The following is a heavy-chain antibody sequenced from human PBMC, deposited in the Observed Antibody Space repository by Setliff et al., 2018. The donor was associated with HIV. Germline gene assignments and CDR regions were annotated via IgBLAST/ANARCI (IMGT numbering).Heavy chain of an antibody. CDR2: IHYSGST. J-gene: IGHJ4*02. V-gene: IGHV4-39*07. D-gene: IGHD3-10*01. CDR1: GGSISSSSFH. CDR3: AGGRRLFGSGLAYY. Sequence: PSETLSLTCTVSGGSISSSSFHWGWVRQPPGKGLEWIGSIHYSGSTNYNPSLKSRVTISVDTSKNQFSLKLSSVTAADTAVSYCAGGRRLFGSGLAYYWGQGSLVTVSS.